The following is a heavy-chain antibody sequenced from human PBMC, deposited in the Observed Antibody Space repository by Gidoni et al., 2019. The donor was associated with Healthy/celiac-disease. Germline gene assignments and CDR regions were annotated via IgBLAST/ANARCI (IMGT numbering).Heavy chain of an antibody. J-gene: IGHJ4*02. V-gene: IGHV4-34*01. CDR1: GGAVSGYY. CDR3: ARGSPYSGYDFLGY. Sequence: QVQLQQGGAGRLKPSETRARTCAVDGGAVSGYYWRWIRQLPGKGLEWIGEINHSGSTNYNPSLKSRVTISVDTSKNQFSLKLSSVTAADTAVYYCARGSPYSGYDFLGYWGQGTLVTVSS. D-gene: IGHD5-12*01. CDR2: INHSGST.